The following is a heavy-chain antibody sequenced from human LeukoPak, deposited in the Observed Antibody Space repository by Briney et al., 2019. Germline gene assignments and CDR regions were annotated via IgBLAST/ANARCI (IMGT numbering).Heavy chain of an antibody. V-gene: IGHV4-59*12. D-gene: IGHD2-2*01. Sequence: PSETLSLTCTVSGGSISSYYWSWIRQVPGKGLEWIAYIYYIGSTDYNPSLKSRVTISVDTSKNQFSLNVSSVTAADTAVYYCARELVEGDAFDYWGQGTLVTVSS. CDR3: ARELVEGDAFDY. J-gene: IGHJ4*02. CDR2: IYYIGST. CDR1: GGSISSYY.